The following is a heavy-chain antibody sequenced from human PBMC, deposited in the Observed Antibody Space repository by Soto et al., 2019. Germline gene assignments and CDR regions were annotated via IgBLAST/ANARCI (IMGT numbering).Heavy chain of an antibody. J-gene: IGHJ6*01. V-gene: IGHV3-15*01. CDR2: IKRKIDGETT. Sequence: EVQLMESGGGMVMPGGSLRLSCAASGFTFSDAWMTWIRQAPGKGLQCVGRIKRKIDGETTDYAAPVKGRFTISRDDSKITLYLQMNSLKVEDTAMYYCVTDRGGGMDVWGQGTTVTVSS. CDR3: VTDRGGGMDV. CDR1: GFTFSDAW. D-gene: IGHD3-10*01.